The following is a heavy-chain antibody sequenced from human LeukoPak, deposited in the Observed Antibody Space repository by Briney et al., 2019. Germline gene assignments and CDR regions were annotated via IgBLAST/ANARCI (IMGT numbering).Heavy chain of an antibody. D-gene: IGHD3-10*01. CDR1: GFTFSSSA. Sequence: GGSLRLSCEASGFTFSSSAMSWVRQVPGKGLEWVSGISSSGGSTNYADSVRGRFTISRDNSKNTLYVQMNSLRAEDTAVYYCAKGHYYGSGSLDYWGQGTLVTVSS. V-gene: IGHV3-23*01. CDR2: ISSSGGST. J-gene: IGHJ4*02. CDR3: AKGHYYGSGSLDY.